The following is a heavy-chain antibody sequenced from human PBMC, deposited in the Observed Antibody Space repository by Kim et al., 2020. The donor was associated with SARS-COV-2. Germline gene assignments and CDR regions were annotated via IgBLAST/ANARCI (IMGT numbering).Heavy chain of an antibody. CDR1: GYSFTSYW. CDR3: ARRSGSYYGFDY. CDR2: IYGGDSST. J-gene: IGHJ4*02. Sequence: GESLKISCKGSGYSFTSYWTAWVRQMPGKGLEWMGIIYGGDSSTRYSPSFQGQVTISADKSISTAYLQWNSLKASDTAIYYCARRSGSYYGFDYWGQGTLVTVSS. V-gene: IGHV5-51*01. D-gene: IGHD1-26*01.